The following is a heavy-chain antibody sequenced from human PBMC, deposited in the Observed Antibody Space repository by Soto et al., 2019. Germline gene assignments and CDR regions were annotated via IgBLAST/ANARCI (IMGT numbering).Heavy chain of an antibody. Sequence: QVQLVQSGVEVKKPGASVKVSCKASGYTFTSYGIIWVRQAPGQGLEWMGWINPYNGNTKYAQNLQGRVTMTTDTSTSTAYMGLRSLRSDDTAVYYCAKGAGWEPQYYFDYWGQGTLVTVSS. J-gene: IGHJ4*02. D-gene: IGHD1-26*01. V-gene: IGHV1-18*01. CDR3: AKGAGWEPQYYFDY. CDR1: GYTFTSYG. CDR2: INPYNGNT.